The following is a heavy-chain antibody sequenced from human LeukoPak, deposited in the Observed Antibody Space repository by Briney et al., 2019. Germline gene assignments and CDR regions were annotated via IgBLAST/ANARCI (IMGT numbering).Heavy chain of an antibody. CDR2: ISYDGSNK. CDR1: GFTFSSSA. J-gene: IGHJ4*02. CDR3: ARDPSKGNYYDSRGYIDY. V-gene: IGHV3-30*04. D-gene: IGHD3-22*01. Sequence: GGSLRLSCAASGFTFSSSAMHWVRQAPGKGLEWVAVISYDGSNKYYADSVKGRFTISRDNSKNTLYLQMNSLRDEDTAVYYCARDPSKGNYYDSRGYIDYWGQGTLVTVSS.